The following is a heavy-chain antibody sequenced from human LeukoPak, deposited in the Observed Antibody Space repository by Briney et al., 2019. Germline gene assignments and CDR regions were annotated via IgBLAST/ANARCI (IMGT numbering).Heavy chain of an antibody. CDR2: IHYSGIT. CDR1: GASINSGGYY. J-gene: IGHJ5*02. D-gene: IGHD2-15*01. CDR3: ARGGPSISYCNWFDP. V-gene: IGHV4-31*03. Sequence: SETLSLTCTVSGASINSGGYYWSWIRQLPGKGLEWLGYIHYSGITYYNPSLASRLSISVDTSKNQFSLRVTSVTAADTAVYYCARGGPSISYCNWFDPWGQGTLVTVSS.